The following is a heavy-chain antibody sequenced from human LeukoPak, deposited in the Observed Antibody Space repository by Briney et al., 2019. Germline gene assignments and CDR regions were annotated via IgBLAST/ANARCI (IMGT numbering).Heavy chain of an antibody. J-gene: IGHJ4*02. CDR1: GFTFSSYG. CDR2: IWPDGSNK. CDR3: ARNRPAYYFDY. Sequence: GGSLRLSCAASGFTFSSYGMQWVRQAPGKGLEWVAVIWPDGSNKYYGDSVKGRFTISRDNAKNTLYLQMNSLRAEDTAVYYCARNRPAYYFDYWGQGTLVTVSS. V-gene: IGHV3-33*01.